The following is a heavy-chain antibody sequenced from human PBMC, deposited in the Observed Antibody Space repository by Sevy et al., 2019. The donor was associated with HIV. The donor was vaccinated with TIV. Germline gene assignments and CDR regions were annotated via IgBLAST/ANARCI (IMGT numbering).Heavy chain of an antibody. CDR3: ASITPNYDYVWGSYRPDYYFGMDV. D-gene: IGHD3-16*02. J-gene: IGHJ6*02. V-gene: IGHV4-31*03. CDR1: GCSISSSGYY. CDR2: IYYSGST. Sequence: SETLSLTCTVSGCSISSSGYYWSWIRQHPGKGLEWIGYIYYSGSTSYNPSLKSRVSISVDTSNNKFSLKLSSVTAADTAVYYCASITPNYDYVWGSYRPDYYFGMDVWGQGTTVTVSS.